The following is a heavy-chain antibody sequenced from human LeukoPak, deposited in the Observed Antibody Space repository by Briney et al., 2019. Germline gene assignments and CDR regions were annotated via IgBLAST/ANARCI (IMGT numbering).Heavy chain of an antibody. J-gene: IGHJ4*02. Sequence: SQTLSLTCTVSGGSFSSDDYYWSWIPQPPGKGLEWIVYIYHSGSAYYNPSLKSRVTISVDRSKNQFSLKLSSVTAADTAVYYCARVREAYNNPFFDSWGQGTLVTVSS. D-gene: IGHD4-11*01. CDR1: GGSFSSDDYY. CDR3: ARVREAYNNPFFDS. V-gene: IGHV4-30-2*01. CDR2: IYHSGSA.